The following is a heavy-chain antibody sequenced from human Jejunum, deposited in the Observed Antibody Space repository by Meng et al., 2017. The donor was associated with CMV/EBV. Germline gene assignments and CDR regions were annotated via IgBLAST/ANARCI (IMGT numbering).Heavy chain of an antibody. D-gene: IGHD5-18*01. J-gene: IGHJ5*02. Sequence: SCGPLSNYILSWVRQAPGQGLEWMGRIILILGTPNHAQKFQGRVSITADKSTSTVYMELNSLRSEDTAIYYCASDISGNSYAYDQWGQGTLVTVSS. CDR3: ASDISGNSYAYDQ. CDR2: IILILGTP. CDR1: CGPLSNYI. V-gene: IGHV1-69*08.